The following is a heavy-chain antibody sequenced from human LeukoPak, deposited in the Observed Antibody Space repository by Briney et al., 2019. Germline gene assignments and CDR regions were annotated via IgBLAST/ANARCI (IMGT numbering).Heavy chain of an antibody. CDR1: GFTFSSYW. V-gene: IGHV3-74*01. J-gene: IGHJ4*02. Sequence: PGGSLRLSCAASGFTFSSYWMHWVRQAPGKGLVWVSRINSDGSSTSYADSVKGRFTISRDNAKNTLYLQMNSLRAEDTAVYYCASPVLETYYGSGSVSHGGGNWGQGTLVTVSS. D-gene: IGHD3-10*01. CDR2: INSDGSST. CDR3: ASPVLETYYGSGSVSHGGGN.